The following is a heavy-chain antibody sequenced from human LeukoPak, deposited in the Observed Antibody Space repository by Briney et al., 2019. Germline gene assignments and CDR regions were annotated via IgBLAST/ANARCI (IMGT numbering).Heavy chain of an antibody. D-gene: IGHD7-27*01. V-gene: IGHV3-23*01. J-gene: IGHJ4*02. CDR3: AKGLGYYFDY. CDR1: GFTFSTYA. CDR2: ISFSGGNT. Sequence: GGSLRLSCVASGFTFSTYAMNWVRQAPGKGLEWVSVISFSGGNTNYADSVRGRFTMSRDNSKNTLYLQMNSLRPEDTAVYYCAKGLGYYFDYWGQGALVTVSS.